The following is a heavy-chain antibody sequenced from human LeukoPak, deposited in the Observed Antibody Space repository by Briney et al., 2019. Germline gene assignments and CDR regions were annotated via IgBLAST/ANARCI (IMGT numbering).Heavy chain of an antibody. Sequence: PSETLSLTCTVSGGSISRITYYWGWIRQPPGKGLEWVGHMYYRGNTFYNPSLKSRVTISVDTSKNQFSLKLRSVTAADTAVYYCARLYGNYQNYFDYWGQGTLVTVSS. V-gene: IGHV4-39*07. J-gene: IGHJ4*02. CDR3: ARLYGNYQNYFDY. D-gene: IGHD1-7*01. CDR2: MYYRGNT. CDR1: GGSISRITYY.